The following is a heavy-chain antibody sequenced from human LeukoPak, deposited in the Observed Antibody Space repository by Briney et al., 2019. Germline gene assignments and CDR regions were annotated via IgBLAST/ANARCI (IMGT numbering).Heavy chain of an antibody. Sequence: MSSETLSLTCAVYGGSFSGYYWSWIRQPPGKGLEWIGEINHSGSTNYSPSLKSRVTISVDTSKGQFSLKLSSVTAADTAVYYCARGRPLVIDYWGQGTLVTVSS. CDR1: GGSFSGYY. V-gene: IGHV4-34*01. D-gene: IGHD3-22*01. CDR2: INHSGST. CDR3: ARGRPLVIDY. J-gene: IGHJ4*02.